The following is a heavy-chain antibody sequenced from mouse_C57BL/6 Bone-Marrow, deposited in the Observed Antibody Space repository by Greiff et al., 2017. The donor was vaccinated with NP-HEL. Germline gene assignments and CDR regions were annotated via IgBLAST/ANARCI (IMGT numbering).Heavy chain of an antibody. J-gene: IGHJ4*01. Sequence: EVKLMESGGGLVKPGGSLKLSCAASGFTFSDYGMHWVRQAPETGLEWVAYISSGSSTIYYADTVKGRFTITRDNAKNTLFLQMTSLRSEDAAMYYCAGAAQARYYAMDYWGQGTSVTVSS. CDR1: GFTFSDYG. CDR3: AGAAQARYYAMDY. D-gene: IGHD3-2*02. CDR2: ISSGSSTI. V-gene: IGHV5-17*01.